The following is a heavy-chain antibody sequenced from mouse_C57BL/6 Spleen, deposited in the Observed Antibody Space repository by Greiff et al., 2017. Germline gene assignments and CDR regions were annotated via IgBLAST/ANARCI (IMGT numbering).Heavy chain of an antibody. CDR3: ARDDLRLGDYYAMDY. J-gene: IGHJ4*01. D-gene: IGHD3-2*02. CDR2: ISYDGSN. CDR1: GYSITSGYY. Sequence: EVQLQQSGPGLVKPSQSLSLTCSVTGYSITSGYYWNWIRQFPGNKLEWMGYISYDGSNNYNPSRKNRISIPRDTSKNQFFLKLNSVTTEDTATYYCARDDLRLGDYYAMDYWGQGTSVTVSS. V-gene: IGHV3-6*01.